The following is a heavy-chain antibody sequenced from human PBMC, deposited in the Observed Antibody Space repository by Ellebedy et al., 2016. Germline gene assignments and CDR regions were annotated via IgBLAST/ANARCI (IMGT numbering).Heavy chain of an antibody. CDR3: AKDWDTEVDY. CDR2: ISGTGRTT. J-gene: IGHJ4*02. CDR1: GFTFSNYA. Sequence: GESLKISCAASGFTFSNYAMSWVRQAPGKGPEWVSAISGTGRTTYYADSVKGRFTISRDNTKNTLSLEANSLRAGDTAVYYCAKDWDTEVDYWGQGTLVTVSS. D-gene: IGHD5-18*01. V-gene: IGHV3-23*01.